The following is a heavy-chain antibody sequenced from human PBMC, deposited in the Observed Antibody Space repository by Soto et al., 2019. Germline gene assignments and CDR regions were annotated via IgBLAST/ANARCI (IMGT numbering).Heavy chain of an antibody. CDR2: IWYDESNK. CDR1: GFTFNIYG. Sequence: GGSLRLSCAASGFTFNIYGMHWVRQAPGKGLEWVAVIWYDESNKYYEDSVKGRFTISRDNSKNTLYLEMNSLRAEDTAIYYSARDRSHGSGTYGNPTLAFWGQGALVTVSS. J-gene: IGHJ4*02. V-gene: IGHV3-33*01. CDR3: ARDRSHGSGTYGNPTLAF. D-gene: IGHD3-10*01.